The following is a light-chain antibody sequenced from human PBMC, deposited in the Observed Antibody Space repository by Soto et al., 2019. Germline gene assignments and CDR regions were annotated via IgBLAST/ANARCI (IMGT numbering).Light chain of an antibody. Sequence: QSVLTQPASVSGSPGQSITISCTGTSSDVGGYNYVSWYQQHPGKAPKLMIYEGSKRPSGVSNRFSGSKSGNTASLTISGLQAEDEADYYCCSYAGRSTPYVFGTGTKLTVL. J-gene: IGLJ1*01. V-gene: IGLV2-23*01. CDR2: EGS. CDR1: SSDVGGYNY. CDR3: CSYAGRSTPYV.